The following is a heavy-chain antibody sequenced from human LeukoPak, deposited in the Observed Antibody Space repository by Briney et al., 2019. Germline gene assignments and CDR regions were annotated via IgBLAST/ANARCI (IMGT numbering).Heavy chain of an antibody. CDR1: GFTFSNYA. Sequence: GGSLRLSCAASGFTFSNYAMTWVRQAPGKGLEWVSTISPTGGTPYYADSVKGRFTISRDNSKNTLYLQMNSLRAEDTAVYYCAKRIAAAPRSFDYWGQGILVTVSS. CDR3: AKRIAAAPRSFDY. J-gene: IGHJ4*02. D-gene: IGHD6-6*01. V-gene: IGHV3-23*01. CDR2: ISPTGGTP.